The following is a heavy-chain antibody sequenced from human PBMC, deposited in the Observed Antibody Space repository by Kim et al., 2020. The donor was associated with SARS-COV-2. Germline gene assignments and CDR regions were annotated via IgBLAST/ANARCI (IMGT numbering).Heavy chain of an antibody. CDR1: GYSFTSYW. CDR2: IDPSDSYT. V-gene: IGHV5-10-1*01. CDR3: ARNPAPYSGMDV. J-gene: IGHJ6*02. Sequence: GESLKISCKGSGYSFTSYWISWVRQMPGKGLEWMGRIDPSDSYTNYSPSFQGHVTISADKSISTAYPQWSSLKASDTAMYYCARNPAPYSGMDVWGQGTTVTVSS.